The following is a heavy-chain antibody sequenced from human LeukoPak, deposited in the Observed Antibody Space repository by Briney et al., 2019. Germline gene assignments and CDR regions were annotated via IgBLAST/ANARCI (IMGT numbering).Heavy chain of an antibody. D-gene: IGHD3-22*01. V-gene: IGHV3-21*01. Sequence: GGSLRLSCAASGFTFSSYSMNWVRQAPGKGLEWVSSISSSSSYIYYADSAKGRFTISRDNAKNSLYLQMNSLRAEDTAVYYCARTKSGYYSPFDHWGQGTLVTVSS. J-gene: IGHJ4*02. CDR2: ISSSSSYI. CDR1: GFTFSSYS. CDR3: ARTKSGYYSPFDH.